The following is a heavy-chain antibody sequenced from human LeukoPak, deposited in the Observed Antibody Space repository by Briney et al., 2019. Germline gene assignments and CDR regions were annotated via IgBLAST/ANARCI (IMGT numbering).Heavy chain of an antibody. Sequence: PGGSLRLSCAASGFTFSTYAMNWVRLTPGKGLEWVSTFSASGGYTYYADSVKGRFTISRDNSKNMLYLQMNSLRAEDTAVYYCEKNGRGSGTYYPRTKYYFDYWGQGTLVTVSS. CDR2: FSASGGYT. CDR3: EKNGRGSGTYYPRTKYYFDY. V-gene: IGHV3-23*01. D-gene: IGHD3-10*01. J-gene: IGHJ4*02. CDR1: GFTFSTYA.